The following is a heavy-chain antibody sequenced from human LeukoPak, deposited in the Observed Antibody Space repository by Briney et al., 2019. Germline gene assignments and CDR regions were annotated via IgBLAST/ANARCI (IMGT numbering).Heavy chain of an antibody. V-gene: IGHV4-39*07. CDR2: IYHSGST. J-gene: IGHJ4*02. CDR3: ARGGDYGDDVFHY. CDR1: GGSISSSSYY. D-gene: IGHD4-17*01. Sequence: SETLSLTCTVSGGSISSSSYYWGWIRQPPGKGLEWIGEIYHSGSTNYNPSLKRRVTISVDTSKNQFSLKLYSVPAADTAVYYCARGGDYGDDVFHYWGQGTLVTVSS.